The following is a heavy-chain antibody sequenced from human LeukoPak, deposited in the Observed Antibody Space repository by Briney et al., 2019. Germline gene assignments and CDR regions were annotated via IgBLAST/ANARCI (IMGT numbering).Heavy chain of an antibody. V-gene: IGHV3-33*01. D-gene: IGHD6-19*01. J-gene: IGHJ4*02. Sequence: GRSLRLSCAASGFTFSNYGLHWVRQAPGKGLEWLAVMWFDGSHKYYADSVKGRFTISRDNAKNSLYLQMNSLRAEDTAVYYCARGKYSSGWFDYWGQGTLVTVSS. CDR2: MWFDGSHK. CDR1: GFTFSNYG. CDR3: ARGKYSSGWFDY.